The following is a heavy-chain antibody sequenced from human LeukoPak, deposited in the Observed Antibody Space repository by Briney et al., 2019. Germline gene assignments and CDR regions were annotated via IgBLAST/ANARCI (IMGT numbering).Heavy chain of an antibody. J-gene: IGHJ4*02. CDR3: AAFSGRVGAAFDY. V-gene: IGHV1-58*01. CDR2: IVVGSGNT. Sequence: GASVKVSCKASGFTFTSSAVQWVRQARGQRLEWIGWIVVGSGNTNYAQKFQERVTITRDMSTSTAYMELSSLRSEDTAVYYCAAFSGRVGAAFDYWGQGTLVTVSS. D-gene: IGHD1-26*01. CDR1: GFTFTSSA.